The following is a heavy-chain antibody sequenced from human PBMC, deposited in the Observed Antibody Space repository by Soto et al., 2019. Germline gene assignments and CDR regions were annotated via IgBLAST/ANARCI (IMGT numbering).Heavy chain of an antibody. CDR2: ISASGGGT. CDR1: GFTFSNYA. J-gene: IGHJ5*02. CDR3: AKSRTATTSCYGS. V-gene: IGHV3-23*01. D-gene: IGHD2-21*02. Sequence: GGSLRLSCAASGFTFSNYAMTWVRRAPGKGLEWVSAISASGGGTFYVDSVKGRFIISRDSSKNTLYLQMNSLRVEDTAVYYCAKSRTATTSCYGSWGQGTMVTVSS.